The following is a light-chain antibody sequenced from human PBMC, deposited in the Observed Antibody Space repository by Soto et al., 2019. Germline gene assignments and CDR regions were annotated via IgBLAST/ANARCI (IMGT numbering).Light chain of an antibody. CDR3: QHYTNWPLT. J-gene: IGKJ4*01. V-gene: IGKV3-15*01. CDR1: HDVSSR. Sequence: EIVMTQSPVTLSVSPGERATLSCRASHDVSSRLAWYQQKPGQAPRLLIYDASTRATGLPARFSGSGSGTELTLTISSLQSEDFAVYYCQHYTNWPLTFGGGTKVEIK. CDR2: DAS.